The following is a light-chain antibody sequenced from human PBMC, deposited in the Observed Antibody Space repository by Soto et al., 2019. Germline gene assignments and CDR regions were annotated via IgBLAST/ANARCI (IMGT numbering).Light chain of an antibody. Sequence: DIVMTQSPLSLPVTPGEPASISFSAIQILLHGNGYNYLDLYLQKPGQSPQLLIFLGSNRSSGVPDRFSGSASGTDFTLKISRVEAEDVGVYYCMQALQTPLTFGGGTKVDIK. CDR1: QILLHGNGYNY. CDR2: LGS. J-gene: IGKJ4*01. CDR3: MQALQTPLT. V-gene: IGKV2-28*01.